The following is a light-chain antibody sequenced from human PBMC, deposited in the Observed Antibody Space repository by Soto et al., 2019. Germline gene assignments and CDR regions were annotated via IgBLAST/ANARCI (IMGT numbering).Light chain of an antibody. V-gene: IGKV3-20*01. CDR2: GAS. CDR1: QSVSSSY. CDR3: QQYGSSPWT. Sequence: VLTQSPGTLSLSPGERATLSCRASQSVSSSYLAWYQQKPGQAPRLLIYGASSRATGIPERFSGSGSGTDFTLTISRLEPEDFAMYYCQQYGSSPWTFGQGTKVDI. J-gene: IGKJ1*01.